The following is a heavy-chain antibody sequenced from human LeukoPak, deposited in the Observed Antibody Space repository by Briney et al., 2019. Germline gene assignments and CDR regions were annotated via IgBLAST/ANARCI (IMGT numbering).Heavy chain of an antibody. J-gene: IGHJ4*02. V-gene: IGHV3-21*01. D-gene: IGHD6-19*01. CDR2: ISSSSSYI. CDR3: ARVRAISSGWSGGDY. CDR1: GFTFSSYA. Sequence: PGGSLRLSCAASGFTFSSYAMSWVRQAPGKGLEWVSSISSSSSYIYYADSVKGRFTISRDNAKNSLYLQMNSLRAEDTAVYYCARVRAISSGWSGGDYWGQGTLVTVSS.